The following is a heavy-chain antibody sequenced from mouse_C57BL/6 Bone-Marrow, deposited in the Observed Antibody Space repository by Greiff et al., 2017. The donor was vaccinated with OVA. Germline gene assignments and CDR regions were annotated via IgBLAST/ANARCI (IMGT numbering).Heavy chain of an antibody. V-gene: IGHV1-9*01. Sequence: QVQLKQSGAELMKPGASVKLSCKATGYTFTGYWIEWVKQRPGHGLEWIGEILPGSGSTNYNEKFEGKATFTADTSSNTAYMQLSSLTTEDSAIYYCARLRYDETWFAYWGQGTLVTVSA. CDR3: ARLRYDETWFAY. CDR2: ILPGSGST. D-gene: IGHD2-12*01. CDR1: GYTFTGYW. J-gene: IGHJ3*01.